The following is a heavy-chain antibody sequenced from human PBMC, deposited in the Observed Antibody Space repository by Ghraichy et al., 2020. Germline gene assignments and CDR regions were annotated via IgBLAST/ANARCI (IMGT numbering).Heavy chain of an antibody. CDR1: GYTLTELS. Sequence: ASVKVSCKVSGYTLTELSMHWVRQAPGKGLEWMGGFDPEDGETIYAQKFQGRVTMTEDTSTDTAYMELSSLRSEDTAVYYCATYVYCGGDCYNWFDPWGQGTLVTVSS. D-gene: IGHD2-21*02. J-gene: IGHJ5*02. V-gene: IGHV1-24*01. CDR3: ATYVYCGGDCYNWFDP. CDR2: FDPEDGET.